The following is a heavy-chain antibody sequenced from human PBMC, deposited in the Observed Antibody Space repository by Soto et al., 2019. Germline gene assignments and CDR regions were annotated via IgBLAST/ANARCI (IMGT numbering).Heavy chain of an antibody. CDR2: ISSSSSYI. V-gene: IGHV3-21*01. CDR1: GFTFSSYS. J-gene: IGHJ4*02. D-gene: IGHD3-3*01. CDR3: ATPHDFWSGYTDFDY. Sequence: EVQLVESGGGLVKPGGSLRLSCAASGFTFSSYSMNWVRQAPGKGLECVSSISSSSSYIYYADSVKGRFTISRDNAKNSLYLQMNSLRAEDTAVYYCATPHDFWSGYTDFDYWGQGTLVTVSS.